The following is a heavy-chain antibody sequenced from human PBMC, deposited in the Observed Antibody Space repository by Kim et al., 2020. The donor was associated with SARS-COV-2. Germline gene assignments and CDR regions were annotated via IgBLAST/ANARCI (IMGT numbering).Heavy chain of an antibody. D-gene: IGHD6-13*01. Sequence: ASVKVSCKASGYTFTSYGISWVRQAPGQGLEWMGWISAYNGNTNYAQKLQGRVTMTTDTSTSTAYMELRSLRSDDTAVYYCARDAPVVTHSSSWQVTDYWGQGTLVTVSS. J-gene: IGHJ4*02. CDR1: GYTFTSYG. CDR2: ISAYNGNT. CDR3: ARDAPVVTHSSSWQVTDY. V-gene: IGHV1-18*01.